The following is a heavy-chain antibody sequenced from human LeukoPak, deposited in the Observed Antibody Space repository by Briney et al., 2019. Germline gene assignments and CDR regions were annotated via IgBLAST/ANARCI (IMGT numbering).Heavy chain of an antibody. CDR2: TSFSGTTM. CDR1: GFTFNTYD. CDR3: TFRPADVPIDN. Sequence: GGSLRLSCEASGFTFNTYDMHWVRQAPGKGLEWISYTSFSGTTMFYADSVKGRFTLSRDNAKNSLYLQMNSLKTEDTAVYYCTFRPADVPIDNWGQGTLVTVSS. D-gene: IGHD2-2*01. J-gene: IGHJ4*02. V-gene: IGHV3-48*03.